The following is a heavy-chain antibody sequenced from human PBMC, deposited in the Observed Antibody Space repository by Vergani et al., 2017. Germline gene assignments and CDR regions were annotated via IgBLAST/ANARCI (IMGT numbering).Heavy chain of an antibody. CDR3: ATKSCGTPGCQIGYFRE. CDR2: ISYDGTQK. D-gene: IGHD1-1*01. Sequence: QVHLVESGGGVVQPGRSLRLSCVVSGFTSSYYGMHWVRQAPGKGLEWVAVISYDGTQKYYADSVKGRFTISRDNSKSTLYLQMNSLRTEDTAVYYCATKSCGTPGCQIGYFREWVQGTLLTDSS. V-gene: IGHV3-30*03. J-gene: IGHJ1*01. CDR1: GFTSSYYG.